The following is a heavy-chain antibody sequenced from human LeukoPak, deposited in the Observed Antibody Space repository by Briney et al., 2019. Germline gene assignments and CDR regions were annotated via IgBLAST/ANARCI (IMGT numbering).Heavy chain of an antibody. CDR3: AKYSLEQLVLGPVDY. CDR2: ISGSGGST. J-gene: IGHJ4*02. V-gene: IGHV3-23*01. D-gene: IGHD6-6*01. Sequence: PGGSLRLSCAASGFTFSSYAMHWVRQAPGKGLEWVSAISGSGGSTYYADSVKGRFTISRDNSKNTLYLQMNSLRAEDTAVYYCAKYSLEQLVLGPVDYWGQGTPVTVSS. CDR1: GFTFSSYA.